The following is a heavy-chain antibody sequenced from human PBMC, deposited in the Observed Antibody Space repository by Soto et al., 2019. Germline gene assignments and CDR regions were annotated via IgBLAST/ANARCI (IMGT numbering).Heavy chain of an antibody. Sequence: SVKVSCKASGGTFNNYALSWVRQAPGQGLEWMGGIIPIFNSANYAQKFQGRVTIAADDSTSTAYMELRSLRPDDTAVYYCAREVTVASYSFDFWGQGTLVTVSS. CDR3: AREVTVASYSFDF. D-gene: IGHD5-12*01. CDR1: GGTFNNYA. J-gene: IGHJ4*02. CDR2: IIPIFNSA. V-gene: IGHV1-69*13.